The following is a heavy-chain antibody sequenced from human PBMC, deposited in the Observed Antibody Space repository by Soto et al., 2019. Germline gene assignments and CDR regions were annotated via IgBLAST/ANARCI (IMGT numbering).Heavy chain of an antibody. CDR1: GFTFSDYY. V-gene: IGHV3-11*06. J-gene: IGHJ4*02. Sequence: QVQLVESGGGLVKPGGSLRLSCAASGFTFSDYYMSWIRQAPGKGLEWVSYISSSSSYTNYADSVKGRFTISRDNAKNSLYLQMNSLRAEDTAVYYCARDKDTGWGYCSGGSCPRPWNYFDYWGQGTLVTVSS. CDR2: ISSSSSYT. D-gene: IGHD2-15*01. CDR3: ARDKDTGWGYCSGGSCPRPWNYFDY.